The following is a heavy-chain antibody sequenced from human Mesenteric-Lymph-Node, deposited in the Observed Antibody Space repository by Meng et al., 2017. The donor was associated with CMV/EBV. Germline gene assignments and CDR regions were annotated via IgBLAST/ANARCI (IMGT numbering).Heavy chain of an antibody. V-gene: IGHV4-59*01. J-gene: IGHJ4*02. Sequence: GSLRLSCTVSGGSISTYYWSWIRQPPGKGLEWIGYVYYSGSTTSNPSLKSRVTISVDMSKNQFSLKLSSVTAADTAVYYCAREGASGYSYFDYWGQGTLVTVSS. D-gene: IGHD5-18*01. CDR1: GGSISTYY. CDR3: AREGASGYSYFDY. CDR2: VYYSGST.